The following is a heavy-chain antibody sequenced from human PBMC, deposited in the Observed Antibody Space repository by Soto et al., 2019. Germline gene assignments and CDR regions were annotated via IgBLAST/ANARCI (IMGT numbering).Heavy chain of an antibody. Sequence: PSETLSVTCTVSGVSIGSTIYYWGWVRQPPGKGLEWIGTLYYSGSTYYNPSLKSRITMSVDTSKNHFSLRLSSVTAADTAVYYCARHFTKTDYYYYMDVWGKGTTVTVSS. J-gene: IGHJ6*03. V-gene: IGHV4-39*01. CDR1: GVSIGSTIYY. CDR3: ARHFTKTDYYYYMDV. CDR2: LYYSGST.